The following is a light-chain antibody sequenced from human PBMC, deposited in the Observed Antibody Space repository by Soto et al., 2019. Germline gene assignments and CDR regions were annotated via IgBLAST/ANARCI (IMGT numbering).Light chain of an antibody. V-gene: IGLV3-9*01. CDR1: NIGSKN. J-gene: IGLJ1*01. Sequence: SYELTQPLSVSVALGQTARITCGGNNIGSKNVHWYQQKPGQAPVLVIYRDSNRPSGIPERFSGSNSGNTATLTISRAQAGVDAASYCQVWDSSSYVFGTGNKVTVL. CDR2: RDS. CDR3: QVWDSSSYV.